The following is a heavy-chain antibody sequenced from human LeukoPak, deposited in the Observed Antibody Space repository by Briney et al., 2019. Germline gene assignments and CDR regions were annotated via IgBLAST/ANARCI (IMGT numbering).Heavy chain of an antibody. D-gene: IGHD4-17*01. CDR1: GYTFTSYG. Sequence: ASVKVSCKASGYTFTSYGISWVRQAPGQGLEWMGIVNPTSGSTSYAQKFQGRVTMTRDTSTSTVHMELSSLRSEDTAVYYCARGSYGDYKRMDDQGYWGQGTLVTVSS. J-gene: IGHJ4*02. CDR3: ARGSYGDYKRMDDQGY. V-gene: IGHV1-46*01. CDR2: VNPTSGST.